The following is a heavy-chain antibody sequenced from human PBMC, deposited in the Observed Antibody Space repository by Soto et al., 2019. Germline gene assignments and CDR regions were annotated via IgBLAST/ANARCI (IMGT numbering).Heavy chain of an antibody. CDR3: AGGARYCTNGVCSPVYYIDV. D-gene: IGHD2-8*01. CDR1: GGSFSGYY. Sequence: SETLSLTCAVYGGSFSGYYWSWIRQPPGKGLEWIGEINHSGSTNYNPSLKSRVTISVDTSKNQFSLKLSSVTAADTAVYYCAGGARYCTNGVCSPVYYIDVWGKGTTVTVSS. CDR2: INHSGST. V-gene: IGHV4-34*01. J-gene: IGHJ6*03.